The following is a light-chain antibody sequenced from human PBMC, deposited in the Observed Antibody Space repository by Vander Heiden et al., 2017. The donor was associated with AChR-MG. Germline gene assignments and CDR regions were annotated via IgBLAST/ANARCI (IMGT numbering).Light chain of an antibody. V-gene: IGKV4-1*01. CDR1: QSVLYSANNNNC. J-gene: IGKJ1*01. CDR3: QQYVSSPWT. CDR2: WAS. Sequence: DIVMTQSPDSLAVSLGGRATINCKSSQSVLYSANNNNCLAWYQQKPGQPPRLLIYWASTRESGVPDRFSGSGSGTDFTLTISSLQAEDVAVYYCQQYVSSPWTFGQGTKVEIK.